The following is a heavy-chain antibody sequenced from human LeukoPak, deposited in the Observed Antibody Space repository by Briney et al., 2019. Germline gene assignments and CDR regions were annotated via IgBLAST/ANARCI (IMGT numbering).Heavy chain of an antibody. CDR2: IHTGGST. V-gene: IGHV3-53*01. CDR3: ARGRTRSFDY. Sequence: GGSLRLSCAASGFTVSTNYMSWVRQAPGKGLEWVSVIHTGGSTYYADSVKGRFTISRDNSKNTLYLQMNSLRADDTAVYYCARGRTRSFDYWGQGTLVTVSS. J-gene: IGHJ4*02. CDR1: GFTVSTNY. D-gene: IGHD3/OR15-3a*01.